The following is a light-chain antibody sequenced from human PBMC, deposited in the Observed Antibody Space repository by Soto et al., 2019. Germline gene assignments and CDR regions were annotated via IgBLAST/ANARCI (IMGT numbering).Light chain of an antibody. Sequence: QSVLTQPPSVSGSPGQSVTISCTGTSSDVGTYNRVSWYQQPPGTAPKLMIYDVTNRPSGVPDRFSGSKSGNTASLTISGLQAEDEADYYCSSYSSSSSPVVFGGGTKVTVL. J-gene: IGLJ2*01. CDR1: SSDVGTYNR. V-gene: IGLV2-18*02. CDR3: SSYSSSSSPVV. CDR2: DVT.